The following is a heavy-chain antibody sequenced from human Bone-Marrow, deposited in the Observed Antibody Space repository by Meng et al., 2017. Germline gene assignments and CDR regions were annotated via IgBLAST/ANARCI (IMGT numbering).Heavy chain of an antibody. V-gene: IGHV4-39*01. J-gene: IGHJ4*02. CDR1: GGSISSSSFY. CDR3: ARQAGVAARRGNFDD. D-gene: IGHD6-6*01. Sequence: QVQLQESSPGLVKPSETLSLTCTFSGGSISSSSFYWGWDRQPPGKGLEWIGSIYYRGSTYHNPSLKSRVIISVDTSKNQFSLKLSSVTAADTAVYYCARQAGVAARRGNFDDWGQGTLVTVSS. CDR2: IYYRGST.